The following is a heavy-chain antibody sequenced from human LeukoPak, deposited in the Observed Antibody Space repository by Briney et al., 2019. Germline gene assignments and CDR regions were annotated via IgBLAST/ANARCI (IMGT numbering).Heavy chain of an antibody. CDR2: IFPGDSHT. D-gene: IGHD3-16*02. Sequence: KRGESLKISCKGSGYSFSNYWIGWVRQMPEKGLEWMGIIFPGDSHTKYSPSFQGQVTISADKSISTAYLQWNGLRATDTAMYYCVRSRHFMITFGGVIVPYYFDYWGQGALVTVSS. CDR3: VRSRHFMITFGGVIVPYYFDY. V-gene: IGHV5-51*01. J-gene: IGHJ4*02. CDR1: GYSFSNYW.